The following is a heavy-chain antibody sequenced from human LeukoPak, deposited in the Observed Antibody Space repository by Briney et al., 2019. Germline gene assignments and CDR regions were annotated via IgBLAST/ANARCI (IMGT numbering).Heavy chain of an antibody. V-gene: IGHV3-30-3*01. CDR2: ISYDGSNK. Sequence: GGSLRLSCAASGFTFSSYAMHWVRQAPGKGLEWVAVISYDGSNKYYADSVKGRFTISRDNSKNTLYLQMNSLRAEDTAVYYCAKSGWLENWGQGTLVTVSS. CDR3: AKSGWLEN. J-gene: IGHJ4*02. CDR1: GFTFSSYA. D-gene: IGHD6-19*01.